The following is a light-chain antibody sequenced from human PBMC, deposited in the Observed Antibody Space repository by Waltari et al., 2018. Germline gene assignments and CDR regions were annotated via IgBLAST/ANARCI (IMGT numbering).Light chain of an antibody. CDR1: NSNIGGNY. CDR3: AVWDDSLGGV. V-gene: IGLV1-44*01. J-gene: IGLJ3*02. Sequence: QSVLTQPPSVSGTPGQRVTISCSGSNSNIGGNYVNWYQQLPGTAPKLLIYNDKPGPSGVPDRFSASKSGTSASLAITGLQSEDEAYYYCAVWDDSLGGVFGGGTKVTVL. CDR2: NDK.